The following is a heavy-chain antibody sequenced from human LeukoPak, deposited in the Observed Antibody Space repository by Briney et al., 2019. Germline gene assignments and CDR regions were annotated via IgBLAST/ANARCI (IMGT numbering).Heavy chain of an antibody. Sequence: ASVKVSCKASGGTFSSYAISWVRQAPGQGLEWMGGFDPEDGETIYAQKFQGRVTMTEDTSTDTAYMELSSLRSEDTAVYYCAPAPRGSYPESWGQGTLVTVSS. V-gene: IGHV1-24*01. CDR3: APAPRGSYPES. CDR1: GGTFSSYA. J-gene: IGHJ4*02. CDR2: FDPEDGET. D-gene: IGHD1-26*01.